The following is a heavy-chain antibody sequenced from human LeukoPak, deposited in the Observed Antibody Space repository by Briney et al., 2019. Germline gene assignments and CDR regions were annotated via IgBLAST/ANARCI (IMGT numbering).Heavy chain of an antibody. Sequence: GASVKVSCKASGYTFTNYGITWVRQAPGQGLEWMGWISASNGDTHCSEKFQDRITVTTDTSTSTAYMELRSLVSDDTAVYYCARDLGYCTNGVCHTRFDYWGQGTLVAVSS. V-gene: IGHV1-18*01. CDR1: GYTFTNYG. CDR3: ARDLGYCTNGVCHTRFDY. J-gene: IGHJ4*02. D-gene: IGHD2-8*01. CDR2: ISASNGDT.